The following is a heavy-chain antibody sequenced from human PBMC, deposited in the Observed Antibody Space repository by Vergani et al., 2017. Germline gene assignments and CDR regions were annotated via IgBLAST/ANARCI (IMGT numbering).Heavy chain of an antibody. D-gene: IGHD6-19*01. V-gene: IGHV1-2*02. J-gene: IGHJ6*02. CDR2: INPNSGGT. Sequence: QVQLLQSGSELKKPGASVRISCEASGYTFTGYYMHWVRQAPGQGLEWMGWINPNSGGTNYAQKFQGRVTMTRDTSISTAYMELSRLRSDDTAVYYCARGGYSXGWDPALYDYGMDVWGQGTTVTVSS. CDR1: GYTFTGYY. CDR3: ARGGYSXGWDPALYDYGMDV.